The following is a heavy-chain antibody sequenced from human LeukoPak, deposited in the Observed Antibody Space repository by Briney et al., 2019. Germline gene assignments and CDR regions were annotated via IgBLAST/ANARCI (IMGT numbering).Heavy chain of an antibody. J-gene: IGHJ5*02. D-gene: IGHD2-2*01. V-gene: IGHV5-51*01. CDR3: ARTGKRDRYCSSTSCLRIWFDP. CDR1: GYTFTSYW. Sequence: GESLKISCKGSGYTFTSYWIGWVRPMPGKGLGWMGIIYPGDSDTRYSPSFQGQVTISADKSISTAYLQWSSLKSSDTAMYYCARTGKRDRYCSSTSCLRIWFDPWGQGTLVTVSS. CDR2: IYPGDSDT.